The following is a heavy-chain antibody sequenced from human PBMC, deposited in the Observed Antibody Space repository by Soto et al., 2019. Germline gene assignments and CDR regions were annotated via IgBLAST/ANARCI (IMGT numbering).Heavy chain of an antibody. D-gene: IGHD4-17*01. V-gene: IGHV3-48*03. CDR1: GFTFSSYE. J-gene: IGHJ4*02. CDR2: IISIGSTI. CDR3: AGTDLVTTVDY. Sequence: GGSLRLSCAASGFTFSSYEMNWVRQAPGKGLEWVSYIISIGSTIYYADSVKGRFTISRDNAKNSLYLQMNSLRAEDTAVYYCAGTDLVTTVDYWGQGTLVTVSS.